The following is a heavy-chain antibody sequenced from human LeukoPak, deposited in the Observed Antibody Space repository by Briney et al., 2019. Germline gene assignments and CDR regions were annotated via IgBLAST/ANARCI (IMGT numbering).Heavy chain of an antibody. CDR1: GGTFSSYA. D-gene: IGHD1-26*01. Sequence: SVKVSCKASGGTFSSYAISWVRQAPGQGLEWMGRIIPILGIANYAQKFQGRVTITADKSTSTAYMELSSLRSEDTAVYYCATPTMGATVPGHFDYWGQGTLVTVSS. J-gene: IGHJ4*02. CDR3: ATPTMGATVPGHFDY. CDR2: IIPILGIA. V-gene: IGHV1-69*04.